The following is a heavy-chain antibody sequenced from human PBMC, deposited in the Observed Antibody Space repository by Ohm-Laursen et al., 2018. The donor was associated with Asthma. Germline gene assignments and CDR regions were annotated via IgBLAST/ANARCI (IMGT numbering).Heavy chain of an antibody. Sequence: TLSLTCTVSGGSISSSSYYWGWIRQPPGKGLEWIGSIYYSGSTYYNPSLKSRVTISVDTSKNQFSLKLSSVTAADTAVYYCARERDSLLYYYGMDVWGQGTTVSVSS. CDR3: ARERDSLLYYYGMDV. D-gene: IGHD3/OR15-3a*01. CDR2: IYYSGST. V-gene: IGHV4-39*02. J-gene: IGHJ6*02. CDR1: GGSISSSSYY.